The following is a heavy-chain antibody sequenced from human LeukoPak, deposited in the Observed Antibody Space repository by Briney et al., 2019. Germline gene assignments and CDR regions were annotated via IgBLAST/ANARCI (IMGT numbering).Heavy chain of an antibody. J-gene: IGHJ4*02. CDR3: ARGWELFTGHSVY. Sequence: GGSLRLSCAASGFTFSSYSMYWVRQAPGEGLEWVSSISSSSSYIYYADSVKGRFTISRDNAKNSLYLQMNSLRAEDTAVDYWARGWELFTGHSVYWGQGTLGTVSS. CDR2: ISSSSSYI. D-gene: IGHD1-26*01. V-gene: IGHV3-21*01. CDR1: GFTFSSYS.